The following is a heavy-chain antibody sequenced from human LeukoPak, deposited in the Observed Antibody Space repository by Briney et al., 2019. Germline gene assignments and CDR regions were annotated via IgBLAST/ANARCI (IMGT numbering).Heavy chain of an antibody. CDR3: ARRSNYYDSTPYFDY. J-gene: IGHJ4*02. V-gene: IGHV4-59*08. CDR1: GGSISSYY. D-gene: IGHD3-22*01. CDR2: IYYSGST. Sequence: SDTLSLTCTVSGGSISSYYWSWIRQPPGKELEWIVYIYYSGSTNYNPSLKSRVTISVDTSKNQFSLKLSSVTAADTVVYYCARRSNYYDSTPYFDYWGQGTLVTVSS.